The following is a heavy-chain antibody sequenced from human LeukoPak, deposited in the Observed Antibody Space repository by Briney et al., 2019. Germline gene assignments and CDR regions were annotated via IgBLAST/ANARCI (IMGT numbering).Heavy chain of an antibody. CDR2: INKSGST. J-gene: IGHJ5*02. CDR3: ARDLMAQNWFDP. V-gene: IGHV4-59*01. D-gene: IGHD5-24*01. Sequence: PSETLSLTCTVSARSISNSYWSWIRQSPGKGLEWIGYINKSGSTNYNLSLKSRVTISVDTSKNQFSLKLSSVTAADTAVYYCARDLMAQNWFDPWGQGTLVTASS. CDR1: ARSISNSY.